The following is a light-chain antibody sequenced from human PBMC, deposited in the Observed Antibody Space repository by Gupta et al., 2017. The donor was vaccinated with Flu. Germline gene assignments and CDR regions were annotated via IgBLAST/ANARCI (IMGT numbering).Light chain of an antibody. CDR3: NSRDSSGNPLFV. J-gene: IGLJ1*01. Sequence: SSELTQDPAVSVALGRTVRIPCQGDSLRSNYASWYQQKPGQAPVLVIYGKNIRHPGPPDRFPGSSSGYTASLTITGAQAEDEADYYCNSRDSSGNPLFVFGTVTKVTVL. CDR2: GKN. V-gene: IGLV3-19*01. CDR1: SLRSNY.